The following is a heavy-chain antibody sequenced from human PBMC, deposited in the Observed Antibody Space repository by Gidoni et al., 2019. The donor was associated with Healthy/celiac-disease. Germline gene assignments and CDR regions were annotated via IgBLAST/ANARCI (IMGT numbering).Heavy chain of an antibody. J-gene: IGHJ4*02. CDR2: IGTAGDT. Sequence: EVQLVESGGGLVQPGGSLRLSCAASGFTFSSYDMHWVRQPTGKGLEWVSAIGTAGDTYYPGSVKGRFTISRENAKNSLYLQMNSLRAGDTAVYYCARGRRGYSSSWYYFDYWGQGTLVTVSS. CDR1: GFTFSSYD. CDR3: ARGRRGYSSSWYYFDY. V-gene: IGHV3-13*01. D-gene: IGHD6-13*01.